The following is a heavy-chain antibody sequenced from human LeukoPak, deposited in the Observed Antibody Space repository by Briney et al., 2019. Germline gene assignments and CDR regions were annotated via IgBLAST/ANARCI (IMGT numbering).Heavy chain of an antibody. Sequence: SETLSLTCTVSGGSISSYYWSWIRQPAGKGLEWIGRIYTSGSTNYNPSLKSRATMSVDTSKNQFSLKLSSVTAADTAVYYCARDYTLDYYGSGSYYGGVFDPWGQGTLVTVSS. V-gene: IGHV4-4*07. CDR1: GGSISSYY. J-gene: IGHJ5*02. CDR2: IYTSGST. CDR3: ARDYTLDYYGSGSYYGGVFDP. D-gene: IGHD3-10*01.